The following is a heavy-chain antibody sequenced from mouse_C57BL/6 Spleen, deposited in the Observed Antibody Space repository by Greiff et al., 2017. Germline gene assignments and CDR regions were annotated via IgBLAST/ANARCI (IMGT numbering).Heavy chain of an antibody. CDR2: IDPSDSET. J-gene: IGHJ2*01. Sequence: QVQLQQPGAELVRPGSSVKLSCKASGYTFTSYWMHWVKQRPIQGLEWIGNIDPSDSETHSNQKFKDKATLTVDKSSSTAYMQLSGLTSEDSAVYYCARVFITTEGDFDYWGQGTTLTVSS. CDR3: ARVFITTEGDFDY. D-gene: IGHD1-1*01. V-gene: IGHV1-52*01. CDR1: GYTFTSYW.